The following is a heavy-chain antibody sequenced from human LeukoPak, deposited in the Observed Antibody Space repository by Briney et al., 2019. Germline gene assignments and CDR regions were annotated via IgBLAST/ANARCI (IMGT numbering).Heavy chain of an antibody. J-gene: IGHJ4*02. V-gene: IGHV3-21*01. CDR2: ITSSSNYI. D-gene: IGHD6-25*01. Sequence: GGSLRLSCAASGFTFSSYSMNWVRQAPGKGLEWVSSITSSSNYIYYVDSVKGRFTISRDNAKNSLYLQMNSLTAEDTAVYYCAREYTSGHFDYWGQGTLVAVSS. CDR1: GFTFSSYS. CDR3: AREYTSGHFDY.